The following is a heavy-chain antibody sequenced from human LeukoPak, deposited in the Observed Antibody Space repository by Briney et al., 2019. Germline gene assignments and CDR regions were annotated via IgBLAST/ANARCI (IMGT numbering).Heavy chain of an antibody. CDR1: GFTFSSYA. Sequence: PGGSLRLSCAASGFTFSSYAMSWVRQAPGKGLEWVSTISGSGGSTYYADSVKGRVIISRDNSKNTLYLQMNSLRAEDTAVYYCAGLWELLWQFDYWGQGTLVTVSS. D-gene: IGHD1-26*01. V-gene: IGHV3-23*01. J-gene: IGHJ4*02. CDR2: ISGSGGST. CDR3: AGLWELLWQFDY.